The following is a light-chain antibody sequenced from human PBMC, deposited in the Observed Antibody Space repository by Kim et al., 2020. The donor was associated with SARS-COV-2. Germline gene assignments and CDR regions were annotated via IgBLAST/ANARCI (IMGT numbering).Light chain of an antibody. CDR3: AAWDDSLSGWV. CDR2: RNN. CDR1: SSNIGSNY. V-gene: IGLV1-47*01. Sequence: VLTQPPSASWTPGQRVTISCSGSSSNIGSNYVYWYQQLPGTAPKLLIYRNNQRPSGVPDRFSGSKSGTSASLAISGLRSEDEADYYCAAWDDSLSGWVFGGGTQLTVL. J-gene: IGLJ3*02.